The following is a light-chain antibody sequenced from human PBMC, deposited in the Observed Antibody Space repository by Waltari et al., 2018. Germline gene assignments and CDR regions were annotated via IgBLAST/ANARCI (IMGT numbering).Light chain of an antibody. CDR2: EAS. CDR1: QGITND. V-gene: IGKV1-NL1*01. CDR3: QYYYSIPLT. Sequence: DIQMTQSPSSLSASVGDRVTITCRASQGITNDLAWYQQKPGETPKLLIYEASSLQSGIASVFSCSGSGTDFTLSISSLKSLDFATYYCQYYYSIPLTFGGGTKVEIK. J-gene: IGKJ4*01.